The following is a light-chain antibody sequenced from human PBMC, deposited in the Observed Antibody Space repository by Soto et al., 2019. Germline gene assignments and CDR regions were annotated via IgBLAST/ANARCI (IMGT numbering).Light chain of an antibody. J-gene: IGLJ2*01. CDR1: SSDVGGYNY. CDR2: DVS. V-gene: IGLV2-14*01. CDR3: SSYTSSSTPVV. Sequence: QSALTQPASVSGSPGQSITISCTGTSSDVGGYNYVSWYQQHPGKAPKLMIYDVSNRPSGVSSRFSVSKSGNTASLTISGLQAEDEADNYCSSYTSSSTPVVFGGGTQLTVL.